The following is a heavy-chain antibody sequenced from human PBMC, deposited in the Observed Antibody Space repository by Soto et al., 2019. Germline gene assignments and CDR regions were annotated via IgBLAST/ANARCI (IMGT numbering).Heavy chain of an antibody. CDR2: IDAGNGKT. V-gene: IGHV1-3*01. J-gene: IGHJ4*02. CDR1: GYIFNRYV. D-gene: IGHD6-19*01. Sequence: QVQLVQSGAEVKKPGASVKVSCKASGYIFNRYVMHWVRQAPGQRPEWMGWIDAGNGKTKYSEKFQGRVTITRDTSASTAYMELTTLRSEDTAVYYCARGRGWDDYWGQGTQVIVSS. CDR3: ARGRGWDDY.